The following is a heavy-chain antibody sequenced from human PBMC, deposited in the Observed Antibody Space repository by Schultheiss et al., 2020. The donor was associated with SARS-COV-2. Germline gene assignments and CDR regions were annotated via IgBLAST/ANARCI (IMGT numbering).Heavy chain of an antibody. CDR3: ARDRCGCDCLFDY. D-gene: IGHD2-21*02. V-gene: IGHV4-61*01. CDR2: IYYSGST. CDR1: GGSISSSSYY. Sequence: SETLSLTCTVSGGSISSSSYYWSWIRQPPGKGLEWIGYIYYSGSTNYNPSLKSRVTISVDTSKNQFSLKLSSVTAADTAVYYCARDRCGCDCLFDYWGQGTLVTVSS. J-gene: IGHJ4*02.